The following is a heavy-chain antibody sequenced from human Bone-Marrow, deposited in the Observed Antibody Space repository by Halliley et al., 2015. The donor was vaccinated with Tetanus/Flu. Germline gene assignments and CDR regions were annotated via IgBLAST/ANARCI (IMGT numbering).Heavy chain of an antibody. V-gene: IGHV4-30-2*01. J-gene: IGHJ6*02. Sequence: GYFYHSGSTSYPPPLKVRVPISADRSKTQFSLKLNSVTAADTAVYFCARGGAITTSPGAMDVWGQGTTVTVSS. CDR2: FYHSGST. D-gene: IGHD4-4*01. CDR3: ARGGAITTSPGAMDV.